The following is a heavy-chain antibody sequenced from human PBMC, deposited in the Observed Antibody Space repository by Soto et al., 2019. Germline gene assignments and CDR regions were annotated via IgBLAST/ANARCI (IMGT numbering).Heavy chain of an antibody. CDR2: ISTYSGDT. V-gene: IGHV1-18*01. CDR1: GYTSFTYD. D-gene: IGHD5-12*01. Sequence: QVHLVQSGVEVKTPGASVKVSCQASGYTSFTYDISWVRQAPGQGLEWMGWISTYSGDTKYAQKFQGRVTMTTDTSTTTAYLEPRSLRSDDTAVYYCARHHGPTTSENWFDPWGQGTLVTVSS. CDR3: ARHHGPTTSENWFDP. J-gene: IGHJ5*02.